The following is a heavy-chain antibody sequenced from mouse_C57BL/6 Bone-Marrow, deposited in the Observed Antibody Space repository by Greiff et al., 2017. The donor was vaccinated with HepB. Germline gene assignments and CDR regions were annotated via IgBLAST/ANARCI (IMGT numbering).Heavy chain of an antibody. J-gene: IGHJ3*01. CDR1: GYTFTSHW. CDR3: ARSRPPNWEAY. Sequence: QVQLQQSGPELVRPGASVKISCKAPGYTFTSHWMQWVRQRPGQGLVWIGEIFPGSGGTYYNEKFKGKATLTVDTSSSTAYMQLSRLTSEDSAVYFCARSRPPNWEAYWGQGTLVTVSA. V-gene: IGHV1-56*01. CDR2: IFPGSGGT. D-gene: IGHD4-1*01.